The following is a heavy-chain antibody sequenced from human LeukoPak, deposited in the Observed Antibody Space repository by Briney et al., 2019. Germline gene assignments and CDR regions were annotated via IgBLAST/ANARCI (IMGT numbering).Heavy chain of an antibody. CDR2: IYYSGST. J-gene: IGHJ4*02. D-gene: IGHD6-13*01. CDR3: ARCYLIAAQEFDY. Sequence: SETLSLTCTVSGGSISSGDYYWSWIRQPPGKGLEWIGYIYYSGSTYYNPSLKSRVTISVDTSKNQFSLKLSSVTAADTAVYYCARCYLIAAQEFDYSGQGTLVTVSS. CDR1: GGSISSGDYY. V-gene: IGHV4-30-4*08.